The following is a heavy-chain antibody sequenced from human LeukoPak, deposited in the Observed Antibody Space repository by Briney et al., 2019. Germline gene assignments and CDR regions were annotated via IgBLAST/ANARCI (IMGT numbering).Heavy chain of an antibody. CDR1: GYTFTAYY. V-gene: IGHV1-2*02. CDR3: ASTNHSGSYPQKYYYYMDV. J-gene: IGHJ6*03. CDR2: INPDSGGT. Sequence: ASVKVSCKSSGYTFTAYYIHWVRQAPGQGLEWMGWINPDSGGTNYAQKFQGRVTMTRDTSISTAYMELSRLRSDDTAVYYCASTNHSGSYPQKYYYYMDVWGKGTTVTISS. D-gene: IGHD1-26*01.